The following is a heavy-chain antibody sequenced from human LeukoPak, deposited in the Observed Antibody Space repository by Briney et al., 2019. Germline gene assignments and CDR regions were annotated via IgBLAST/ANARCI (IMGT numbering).Heavy chain of an antibody. CDR3: ARERYFGSGSLLYYYGMDV. CDR1: GGSISNYY. V-gene: IGHV4-4*07. J-gene: IGHJ6*02. D-gene: IGHD3-10*01. Sequence: PSETLSLTCTVSGGSISNYYWSWIRQPAGKGLEWIGRIYTSGSTSYNPSLKSRVTLSVDTSKNQFSLKLSSVTAADTAVYYCARERYFGSGSLLYYYGMDVWGQGTTVTVSS. CDR2: IYTSGST.